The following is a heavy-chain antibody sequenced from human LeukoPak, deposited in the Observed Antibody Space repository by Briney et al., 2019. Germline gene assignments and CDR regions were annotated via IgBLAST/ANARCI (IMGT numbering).Heavy chain of an antibody. CDR1: GGSFSGYY. CDR2: INHSGST. J-gene: IGHJ4*02. Sequence: SETLSLTCAAYGGSFSGYYWSWIRQPPGKGLEWIGEINHSGSTNYNPSLKSRVTISVDTSKNQFSLKLSSVTAADTAVYYCARQRVRGVIIGYFDYWGQGTLVTVSS. D-gene: IGHD3-10*01. V-gene: IGHV4-34*01. CDR3: ARQRVRGVIIGYFDY.